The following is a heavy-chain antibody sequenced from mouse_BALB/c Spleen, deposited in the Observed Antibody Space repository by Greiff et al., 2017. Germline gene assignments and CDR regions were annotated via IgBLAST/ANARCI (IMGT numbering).Heavy chain of an antibody. V-gene: IGHV14-4*02. CDR3: NAYRYGRFAY. CDR1: GFNIKDYY. D-gene: IGHD2-14*01. J-gene: IGHJ3*01. CDR2: IDPENGDT. Sequence: VHVKQSGAELVRSGASVKLSCTASGFNIKDYYMHWVKQRPEQGLEWIGWIDPENGDTEYAPKFQGKATMTADTSSNTAYLQLSSLTSEDTAVYYCNAYRYGRFAYWGQGTLVTVSA.